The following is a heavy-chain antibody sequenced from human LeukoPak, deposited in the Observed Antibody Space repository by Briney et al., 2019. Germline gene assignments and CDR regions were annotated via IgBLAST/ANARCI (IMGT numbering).Heavy chain of an antibody. CDR3: ARGVTMIVARGGFDP. D-gene: IGHD3-22*01. CDR2: IYYSGST. V-gene: IGHV4-30-4*01. Sequence: SETLSLTCTVSGGSISSGDYYWSWIRQPPGKGLEWIGYIYYSGSTYYNPSLKSRVTISVDTSKNQFSLKLSSVTAADTAVHYCARGVTMIVARGGFDPWGQGTLVTVS. CDR1: GGSISSGDYY. J-gene: IGHJ5*02.